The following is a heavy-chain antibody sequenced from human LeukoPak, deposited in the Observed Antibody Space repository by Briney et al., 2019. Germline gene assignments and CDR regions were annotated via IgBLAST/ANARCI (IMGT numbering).Heavy chain of an antibody. Sequence: SETLSLTCTVSGGSITGYFWGWIRQPPGQGLEWIGNIHYSGRTNYSPSLKSRVTISVDTSKNQFSLKLTSVAAADAAVYYRARIGRWGSTDCSFDYWGQGSLVTVSS. CDR3: ARIGRWGSTDCSFDY. V-gene: IGHV4-59*08. J-gene: IGHJ4*02. CDR2: IHYSGRT. CDR1: GGSITGYF. D-gene: IGHD3-16*01.